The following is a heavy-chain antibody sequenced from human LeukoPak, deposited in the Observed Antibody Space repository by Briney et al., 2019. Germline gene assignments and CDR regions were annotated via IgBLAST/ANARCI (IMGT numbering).Heavy chain of an antibody. CDR2: IDTTTGNP. V-gene: IGHV7-4-1*02. J-gene: IGHJ4*02. D-gene: IGHD3-10*01. CDR1: GYPFSGHF. CDR3: VRGTPTPGMDY. Sequence: ASVKVSCKASGYPFSGHFLNWVRQAPGQGLEWMGNIDTTTGNPRYAQDFTGRFVFSLDTSVSTAYLQITSLKADDTAAYYCVRGTPTPGMDYWGQGTQVTVSS.